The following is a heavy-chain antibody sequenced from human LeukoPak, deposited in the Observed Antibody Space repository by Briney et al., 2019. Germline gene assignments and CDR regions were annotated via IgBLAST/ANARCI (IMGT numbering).Heavy chain of an antibody. CDR2: IIPIFGTA. J-gene: IGHJ3*02. V-gene: IGHV1-69*05. CDR3: ARAGVGGYCSSTSCQDPDAFDI. D-gene: IGHD2-2*01. Sequence: ASVKVSCNASGGTFSSYAISWVRQAPGQGLEWMGGIIPIFGTANYAQKFQGRVTITTDESTSTAYMELSSLRSEDTAVYYCARAGVGGYCSSTSCQDPDAFDIWGQGTMVTVSS. CDR1: GGTFSSYA.